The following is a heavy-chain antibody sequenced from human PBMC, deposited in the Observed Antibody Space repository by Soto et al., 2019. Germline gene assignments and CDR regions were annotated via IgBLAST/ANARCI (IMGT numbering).Heavy chain of an antibody. Sequence: EVQLVESGGGLVQPGGSLRLSCAGSGFTFSSYSMNWVRQAPGKGPEWVSFIRSDSSDVYYADSVRGRFTISRDDAKNSLYLQMNSLRDEDTAVYYCARVYYYDRSASAIFGYWGQGTLVTVSS. D-gene: IGHD3-22*01. CDR1: GFTFSSYS. J-gene: IGHJ4*02. CDR2: IRSDSSDV. V-gene: IGHV3-48*02. CDR3: ARVYYYDRSASAIFGY.